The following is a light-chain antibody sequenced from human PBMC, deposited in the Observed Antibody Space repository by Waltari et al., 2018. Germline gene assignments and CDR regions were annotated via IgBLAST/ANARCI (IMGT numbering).Light chain of an antibody. CDR2: DAS. V-gene: IGKV1-12*01. CDR3: QQVNSFPRT. J-gene: IGKJ1*01. Sequence: DIQMTQSPSSVSASVGDRVTLTCRASQCIASRLAWYQQKPGKAPKLLIYDASSLHSGFPSRFSGSGSGTDFTLTIRSLQPEDFATYYCQQVNSFPRTFGQGTKVEVK. CDR1: QCIASR.